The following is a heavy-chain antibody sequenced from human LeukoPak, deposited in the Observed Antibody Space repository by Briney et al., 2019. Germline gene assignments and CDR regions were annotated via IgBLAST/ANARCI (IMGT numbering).Heavy chain of an antibody. Sequence: GGSLRLSCTASGFTLGGHDMHWVRQTTGDGLPWVAAVSAGHHAFYAGSVQRRSTVSREDAKNSLYLQMNSLRAGDTAVYYCVREARGYHYTYFDYWGQGSLVTVSS. J-gene: IGHJ4*02. V-gene: IGHV3-13*01. D-gene: IGHD5-18*01. CDR1: GFTLGGHD. CDR3: VREARGYHYTYFDY. CDR2: VSAGHHA.